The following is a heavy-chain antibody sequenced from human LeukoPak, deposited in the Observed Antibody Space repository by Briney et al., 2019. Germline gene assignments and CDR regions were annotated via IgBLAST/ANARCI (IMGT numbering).Heavy chain of an antibody. V-gene: IGHV4-4*07. CDR2: VYTSGST. Sequence: PSQTLSLTCTVSGGSISSFYWNWIRQPAGKGLEWIGRVYTSGSTTYNPSLKSRVTMSIDTSKNQVSLKLTSVTAADTAVYYCARGQVDFYYMDVWGTGTTVSISS. CDR1: GGSISSFY. J-gene: IGHJ6*03. CDR3: ARGQVDFYYMDV.